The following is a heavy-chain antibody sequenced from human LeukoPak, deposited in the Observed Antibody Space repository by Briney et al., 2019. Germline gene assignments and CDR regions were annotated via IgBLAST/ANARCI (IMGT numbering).Heavy chain of an antibody. CDR3: ARGLGGYCSSTSCYNWFDP. Sequence: GASVKVSCKASGYTFISYDINWVRQATGQGLEWMGWMNPNSGNTGYAQKFQGRVTMTRNTSISTAYMELSSLRSEDTAVYYCARGLGGYCSSTSCYNWFDPWGQGTLVTVSS. CDR1: GYTFISYD. D-gene: IGHD2-2*01. V-gene: IGHV1-8*01. J-gene: IGHJ5*02. CDR2: MNPNSGNT.